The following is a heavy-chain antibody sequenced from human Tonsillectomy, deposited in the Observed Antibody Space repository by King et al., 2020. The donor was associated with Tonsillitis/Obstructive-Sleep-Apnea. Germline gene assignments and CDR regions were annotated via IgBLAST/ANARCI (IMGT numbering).Heavy chain of an antibody. J-gene: IGHJ4*02. CDR2: INHSGST. Sequence: VQLQQWGAGLLKPSETLSLTCAVYGGSFSGYYWSWIRQPPGKGLEWIGEINHSGSTNYNPSLKSRVTISVDTSKNQFSLKLSSVTAADTAVYYCAIEGVRFFLYWGQGTLVTVSS. D-gene: IGHD2-8*01. CDR3: AIEGVRFFLY. V-gene: IGHV4-34*01. CDR1: GGSFSGYY.